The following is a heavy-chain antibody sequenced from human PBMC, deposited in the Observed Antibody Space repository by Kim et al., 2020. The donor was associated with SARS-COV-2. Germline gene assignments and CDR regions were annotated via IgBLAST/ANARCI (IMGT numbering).Heavy chain of an antibody. D-gene: IGHD3-22*01. V-gene: IGHV1-18*01. CDR1: GYTFTSYG. J-gene: IGHJ5*02. CDR3: ARIPLSYYSDSSGYYVAWFDP. CDR2: ISAYNGNT. Sequence: ASVKVSCKASGYTFTSYGISWVRQAPGQGLEWMGWISAYNGNTNYAQKPQGRVTMTTDTSTSTAYMELRSLRSDDTAVYYCARIPLSYYSDSSGYYVAWFDPWGQGTLVTVSP.